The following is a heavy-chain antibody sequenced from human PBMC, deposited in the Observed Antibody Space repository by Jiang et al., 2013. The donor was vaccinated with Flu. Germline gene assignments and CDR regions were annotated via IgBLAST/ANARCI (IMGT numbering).Heavy chain of an antibody. J-gene: IGHJ1*01. CDR1: GGTFSSYA. V-gene: IGHV1-69*01. CDR3: ARGALYYYDSSGLHFQH. CDR2: IIPIFGTA. D-gene: IGHD3-22*01. Sequence: SGAEVKKPGSSVKVSCKASGGTFSSYAISWVRQAPGQGLEWMGGIIPIFGTANYAQKFQGRVTITADESTSTAYMELSSLRSEDTAVYYCARGALYYYDSSGLHFQHWGQGTLVTVSS.